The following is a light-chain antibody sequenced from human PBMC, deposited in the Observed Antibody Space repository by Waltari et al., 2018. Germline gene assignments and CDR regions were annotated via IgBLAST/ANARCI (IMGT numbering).Light chain of an antibody. CDR1: SSDVGGYNY. CDR2: GVS. J-gene: IGLJ2*01. V-gene: IGLV2-14*03. Sequence: QSALTQPASVSGSPGQSLTISCTGTSSDVGGYNYVSWYQQHPGKAPTLMIYGVSNRPSGVSDRVSGSKSGNTASLSISGLQADDEADYYCSSYTSSDSLIFGGGTKLSVL. CDR3: SSYTSSDSLI.